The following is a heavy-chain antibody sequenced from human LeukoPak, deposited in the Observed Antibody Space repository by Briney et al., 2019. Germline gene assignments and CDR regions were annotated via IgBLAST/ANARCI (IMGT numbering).Heavy chain of an antibody. J-gene: IGHJ4*02. Sequence: SETLSLTCTVSGVSISSSSYYWGWIRQPPGKGLEWIGSIYYSGSTYSNPSLKSRVTKSVDTSKNQFSLKLSSVTAADTAVYYCARPRRGVGAIDYWGQGTLVTVSS. CDR3: ARPRRGVGAIDY. V-gene: IGHV4-39*07. CDR2: IYYSGST. CDR1: GVSISSSSYY. D-gene: IGHD1-26*01.